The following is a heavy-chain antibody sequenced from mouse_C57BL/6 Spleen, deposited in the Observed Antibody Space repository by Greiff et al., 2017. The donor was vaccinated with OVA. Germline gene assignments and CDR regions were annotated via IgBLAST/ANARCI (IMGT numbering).Heavy chain of an antibody. CDR1: GFSLTSYG. CDR2: IWSGGST. Sequence: VMLVESGPGLVQPSQSLSITCTVSGFSLTSYGVHWVRQSPGKGLEWLGVIWSGGSTDYNAAFISRLSISKDNSKSQVFFKMNSLQADDTAIYYCARGYGNYWYFDVWGTGTTVTVSS. D-gene: IGHD2-1*01. CDR3: ARGYGNYWYFDV. V-gene: IGHV2-2*01. J-gene: IGHJ1*03.